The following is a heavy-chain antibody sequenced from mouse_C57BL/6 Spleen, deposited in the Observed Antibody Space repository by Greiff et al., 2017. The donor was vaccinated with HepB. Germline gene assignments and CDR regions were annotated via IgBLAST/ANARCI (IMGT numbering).Heavy chain of an antibody. Sequence: QVQLQQPGAELVKPGASVKMSCKASGYTFTSYWITWVKQRPGQGLEWIGDIYPGSGSTNYNEKFKSKATLTVDTSSSTAYMQLSSLTSEDSAVYYCARSKYYGSSTSAMDYWGQGTSVTVSS. CDR1: GYTFTSYW. D-gene: IGHD1-1*01. V-gene: IGHV1-55*01. CDR3: ARSKYYGSSTSAMDY. J-gene: IGHJ4*01. CDR2: IYPGSGST.